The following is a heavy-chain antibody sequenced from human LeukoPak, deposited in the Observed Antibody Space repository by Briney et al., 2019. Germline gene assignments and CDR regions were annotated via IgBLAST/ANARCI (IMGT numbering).Heavy chain of an antibody. CDR1: GGTFSSYA. CDR2: TIPIFGTA. CDR3: ARDSGGNPGRYAFDI. V-gene: IGHV1-69*01. J-gene: IGHJ3*02. D-gene: IGHD4-23*01. Sequence: SVKVSCKASGGTFSSYAISWVRQAPGQGLEWMGGTIPIFGTANYAQKFQGRVTITADESTSTAYMELSSLRSEDTAVYYCARDSGGNPGRYAFDIWGQGTMVTVSS.